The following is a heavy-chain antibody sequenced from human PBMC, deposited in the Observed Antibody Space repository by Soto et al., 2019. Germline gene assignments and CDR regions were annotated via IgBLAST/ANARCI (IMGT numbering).Heavy chain of an antibody. CDR2: INPSGGST. V-gene: IGHV1-46*01. Sequence: GSVEGSCKASGYTFTSYHMHWVGQAPGQGLEWMGIINPSGGSTSYAQKFQGRVTMTRDTSTSTVYMELSSLRSEDTAVYYCARDGIVGATLEGPNWFDPWGQGTLVTVSS. CDR3: ARDGIVGATLEGPNWFDP. D-gene: IGHD1-26*01. CDR1: GYTFTSYH. J-gene: IGHJ5*02.